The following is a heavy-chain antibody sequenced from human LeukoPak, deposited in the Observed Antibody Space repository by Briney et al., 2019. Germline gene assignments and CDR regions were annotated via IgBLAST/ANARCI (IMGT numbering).Heavy chain of an antibody. CDR1: GGTFSSYA. D-gene: IGHD2-21*01. CDR3: ARRAVDSTLGRRAFDI. V-gene: IGHV1-2*06. Sequence: VASVKVSCKASGGTFSSYAISWVRQAPGQGLEWMGRINPNSGGTNYAQKFQGRVTMTRDTSISTAYMELSRLRSDDTAVYYCARRAVDSTLGRRAFDIWGQGTMVTVSS. J-gene: IGHJ3*02. CDR2: INPNSGGT.